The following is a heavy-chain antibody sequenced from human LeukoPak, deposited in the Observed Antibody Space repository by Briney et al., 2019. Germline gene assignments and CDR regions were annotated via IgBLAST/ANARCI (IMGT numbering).Heavy chain of an antibody. CDR1: GGSFSGYY. J-gene: IGHJ4*02. V-gene: IGHV4-34*01. CDR3: ARHSLLVNFDY. Sequence: PSETLSLTCAVYGGSFSGYYWSWIRQPPGKGLEWIGEINHSGSTNYNPSLKSRVTISVDTSKNQFSLKLSSVTAADTAVYYCARHSLLVNFDYWGQGTLVTVSS. D-gene: IGHD2-21*01. CDR2: INHSGST.